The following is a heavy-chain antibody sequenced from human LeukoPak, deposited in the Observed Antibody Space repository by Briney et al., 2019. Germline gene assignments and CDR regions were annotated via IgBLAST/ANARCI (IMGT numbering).Heavy chain of an antibody. CDR1: GFTFSSYA. CDR2: ISGSGGTT. Sequence: GGSLRLSCAASGFTFSSYAMAWVRQAPGKGLELVSSISGSGGTTYYADSVKGRFTISRDNSKNTLYLQMNSLRAEDTAVYYCAKDGRGSGSYYYFDYWGQGTLVTVSP. J-gene: IGHJ4*02. V-gene: IGHV3-23*01. D-gene: IGHD3-10*01. CDR3: AKDGRGSGSYYYFDY.